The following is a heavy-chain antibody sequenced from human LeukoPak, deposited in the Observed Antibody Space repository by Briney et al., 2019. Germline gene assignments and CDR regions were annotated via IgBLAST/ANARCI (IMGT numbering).Heavy chain of an antibody. V-gene: IGHV1-3*01. J-gene: IGHJ5*02. CDR2: INAGNGNT. D-gene: IGHD3-10*01. CDR3: ARDISPMVRGVIITLGWFDP. CDR1: GYTFTSYA. Sequence: ASVKVSCKASGYTFTSYAMHWVRQAPGQRLEWMGWINAGNGNTKYSQKFQGRVTITRDTSASTAYMELSSLGSEDTAVYYCARDISPMVRGVIITLGWFDPWGQGTLVTVSS.